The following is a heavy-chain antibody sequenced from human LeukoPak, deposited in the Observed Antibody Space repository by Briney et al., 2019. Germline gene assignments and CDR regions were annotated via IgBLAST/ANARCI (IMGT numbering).Heavy chain of an antibody. J-gene: IGHJ4*02. V-gene: IGHV3-30*04. CDR2: ISYDGSNK. CDR1: GFTFSSYA. D-gene: IGHD3-22*01. Sequence: PGGSLRLSCAASGFTFSSYAMHWVRQAPGKGLEWVAVISYDGSNKYYADSVKGRFTISRDNSKNTLYLQMNSLRAEDTAVYYCASQGYYYDSSGYGDFDYWGQGTLVTVSS. CDR3: ASQGYYYDSSGYGDFDY.